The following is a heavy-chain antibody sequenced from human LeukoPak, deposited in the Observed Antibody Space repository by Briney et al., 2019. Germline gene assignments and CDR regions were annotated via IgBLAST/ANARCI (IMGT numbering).Heavy chain of an antibody. V-gene: IGHV4-39*07. CDR2: IYYSGNT. D-gene: IGHD5-24*01. J-gene: IGHJ5*02. CDR3: VRDIGSQMATISDWFDP. Sequence: SETLSLTCTVSGVSISSSNSYWGWIRQPPGKGLERIGSIYYSGNTYYNASLKSQVSISIDTSKNQFSLKLRSVTAADTAVYYCVRDIGSQMATISDWFDPWGQGTLVTVSS. CDR1: GVSISSSNSY.